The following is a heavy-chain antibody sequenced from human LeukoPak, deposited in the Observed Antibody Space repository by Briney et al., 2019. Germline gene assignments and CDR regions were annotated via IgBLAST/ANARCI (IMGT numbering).Heavy chain of an antibody. CDR3: ARDGIHQTYDFDSYNWFDP. CDR2: INPSGGST. V-gene: IGHV1-46*01. D-gene: IGHD3-3*01. J-gene: IGHJ5*02. Sequence: ASVKVSCKASGYTFTSYYMRWVRQAPGQGLEWMGIINPSGGSTSYAQKFQGRVTMTRDTSTSTVYMELSSLRSEDTAVYYCARDGIHQTYDFDSYNWFDPWGQGTLVTVSS. CDR1: GYTFTSYY.